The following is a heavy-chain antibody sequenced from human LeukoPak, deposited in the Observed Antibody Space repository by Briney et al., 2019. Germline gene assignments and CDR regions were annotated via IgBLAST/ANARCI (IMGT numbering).Heavy chain of an antibody. CDR2: IKGDGSEK. CDR3: ARVKGSVTSYWYFDL. J-gene: IGHJ2*01. Sequence: GGSLRLSCAASGFTFSNYWMGWVRQAPGKGLEWVANIKGDGSEKVYVDSVTGRFTISRGNAKKSLYLQMNTLRVEDTAVYYCARVKGSVTSYWYFDLWGRGTLLTVSS. V-gene: IGHV3-7*02. D-gene: IGHD4-17*01. CDR1: GFTFSNYW.